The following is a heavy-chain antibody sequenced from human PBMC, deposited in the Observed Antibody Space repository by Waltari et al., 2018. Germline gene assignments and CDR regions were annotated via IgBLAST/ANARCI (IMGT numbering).Heavy chain of an antibody. V-gene: IGHV3-7*01. CDR2: IYQDGTVT. D-gene: IGHD3-16*01. J-gene: IGHJ6*02. CDR3: VRDDDGGMGAV. Sequence: EVQLVESGGGLVQPGGSLRLSCAASGFTFCRFWMSWVLPAPGKGLEWVANIYQDGTVTNYVDSVKGRFTTSRDNARNSLYLQMNSLRVDDTAVYYCVRDDDGGMGAVWGQGTTVTVSS. CDR1: GFTFCRFW.